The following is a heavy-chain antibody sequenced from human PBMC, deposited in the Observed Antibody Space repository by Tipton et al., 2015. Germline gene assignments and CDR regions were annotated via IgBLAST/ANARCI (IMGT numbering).Heavy chain of an antibody. J-gene: IGHJ5*02. V-gene: IGHV4-38-2*01. D-gene: IGHD6-13*01. CDR1: GYSISSGYY. Sequence: GLVKPSETLSLTCDVSGYSISSGYYWGWIRQPPGKGLEWIGSLSYSGKTDYNPPLRSRVTISVDTSKNQFSLRLSSVTAADTAVYYCARSLFPETAGLENWFDPWGQGTLVTVSS. CDR2: LSYSGKT. CDR3: ARSLFPETAGLENWFDP.